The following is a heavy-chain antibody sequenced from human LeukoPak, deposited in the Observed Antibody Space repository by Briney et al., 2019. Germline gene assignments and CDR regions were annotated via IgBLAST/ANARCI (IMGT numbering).Heavy chain of an antibody. D-gene: IGHD2/OR15-2a*01. CDR2: IYSGGST. Sequence: GGSLRLSCAASGFTVSSNYMSWVRQAPGKGLEWVSVIYSGGSTYYADSVKGRFTIFRDNSKNTLYLQMNSLRAEDTAVYYCANSEYSVFDYWGQGTLVTVSS. CDR1: GFTVSSNY. V-gene: IGHV3-53*05. CDR3: ANSEYSVFDY. J-gene: IGHJ4*02.